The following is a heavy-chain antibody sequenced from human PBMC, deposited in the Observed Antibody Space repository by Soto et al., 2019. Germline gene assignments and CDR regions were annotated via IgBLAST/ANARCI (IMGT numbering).Heavy chain of an antibody. CDR1: GGTFSSYA. Sequence: SVKVSCKASGGTFSSYAISWVRQAPGQGLEWMGGIIPIFGTANYAQKFQGRATITADESTSTAYMELSSLRSEDTAVYYCARDREMATPGYYCYGMDVWGQGTTVTVSS. CDR2: IIPIFGTA. J-gene: IGHJ6*02. V-gene: IGHV1-69*13. CDR3: ARDREMATPGYYCYGMDV. D-gene: IGHD5-12*01.